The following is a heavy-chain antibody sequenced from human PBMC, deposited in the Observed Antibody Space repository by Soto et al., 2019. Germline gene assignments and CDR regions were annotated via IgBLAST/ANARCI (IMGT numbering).Heavy chain of an antibody. CDR3: AQDWESGGWSRGYFDY. Sequence: EVKLLESGGGLVQPGGSLRLSCAASGFTFTIYTMSWVRQAPGKGLEWVSAITVSGDTTHYADSVKGRFTISRDNSKNTLYLQMNSLRVEDTAVYYCAQDWESGGWSRGYFDYWGQGTLVTVSS. J-gene: IGHJ4*02. CDR2: ITVSGDTT. D-gene: IGHD6-19*01. V-gene: IGHV3-23*01. CDR1: GFTFTIYT.